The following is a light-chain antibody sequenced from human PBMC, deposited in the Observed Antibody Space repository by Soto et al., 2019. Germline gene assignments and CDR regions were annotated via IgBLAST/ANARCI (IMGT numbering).Light chain of an antibody. CDR2: DVT. J-gene: IGLJ2*01. CDR3: SSYTGRSVI. Sequence: QSDLTQPPSACGSAGQSVTISCTGTLSDVGGQTSVSWYRQDPGKAPQLILYDVTGRPSGVPKRFSGSRSGSKASLTVSGLQADDEATYYCSSYTGRSVIFGGGTKLTVL. V-gene: IGLV2-8*01. CDR1: LSDVGGQTS.